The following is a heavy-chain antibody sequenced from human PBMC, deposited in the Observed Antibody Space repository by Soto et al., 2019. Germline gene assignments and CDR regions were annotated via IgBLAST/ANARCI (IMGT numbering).Heavy chain of an antibody. J-gene: IGHJ3*02. CDR1: GYTFTSYG. CDR3: ARVTRGYCSSTSCLSDAFDI. D-gene: IGHD2-2*01. V-gene: IGHV1-18*01. Sequence: QVQLVQSGAEVKKPGASVKVSCKASGYTFTSYGISWVLQAPGQVLEWMGWISAYNGNTNYAQKLQGRVTMTTDTSTSTAYMELRSLRSDDTAVYYCARVTRGYCSSTSCLSDAFDIWGQGTMVTVSS. CDR2: ISAYNGNT.